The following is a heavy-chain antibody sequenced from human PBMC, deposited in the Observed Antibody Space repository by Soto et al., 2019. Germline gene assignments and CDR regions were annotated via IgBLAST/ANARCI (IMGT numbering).Heavy chain of an antibody. CDR1: GGSISSYY. CDR2: IYYSGST. V-gene: IGHV4-59*01. J-gene: IGHJ5*02. Sequence: PSETLSLTCTVSGGSISSYYWSWIRQPPGKGLEWIGYIYYSGSTNYNPSLKSRVTISVDTSKNQFSLKLSSVTAADTAVYYCARGLYSHYVFLSNGGNWFDPWGQGTLVTVSS. CDR3: ARGLYSHYVFLSNGGNWFDP. D-gene: IGHD4-4*01.